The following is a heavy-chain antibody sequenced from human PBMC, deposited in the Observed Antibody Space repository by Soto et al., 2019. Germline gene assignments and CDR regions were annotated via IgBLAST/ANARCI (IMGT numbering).Heavy chain of an antibody. V-gene: IGHV3-23*01. CDR2: ISGSGGST. D-gene: IGHD3-10*01. J-gene: IGHJ6*02. CDR1: GFTFSPYA. CDR3: AKGLRRLLRTQYYYGLDV. Sequence: EVQLLESGGGLVQPGGSLRLSCAASGFTFSPYAMRWVRQAPGKGLEWVSSISGSGGSTHYADSVKGRFTVSRDNSKRALSLQMSCLREEDTATYFCAKGLRRLLRTQYYYGLDVWGRGTTVTVSS.